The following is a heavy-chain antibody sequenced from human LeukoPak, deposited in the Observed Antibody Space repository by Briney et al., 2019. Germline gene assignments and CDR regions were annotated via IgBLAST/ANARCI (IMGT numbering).Heavy chain of an antibody. CDR3: ARGQVPAARGYNWFDP. D-gene: IGHD2-2*01. CDR2: INARGDT. V-gene: IGHV4-34*01. J-gene: IGHJ5*02. Sequence: PSETLSLTCAVYGWSFNDYYWNWIRQPPGKGLEWIGEINARGDTNYNPSLKSRVTISVDTPKKQFSLRLTSMIPADTALYYCARGQVPAARGYNWFDPWGQGTLVTVSS. CDR1: GWSFNDYY.